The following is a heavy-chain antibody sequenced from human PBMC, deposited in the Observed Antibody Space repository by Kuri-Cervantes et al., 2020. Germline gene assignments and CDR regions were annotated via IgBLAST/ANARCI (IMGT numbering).Heavy chain of an antibody. CDR3: ASPIRTGWYSGSYFSADYYYYYGMDV. V-gene: IGHV1-2*02. CDR1: GYTFTGYY. D-gene: IGHD1-26*01. CDR2: INPNSGGT. Sequence: ASVKVSCKASGYTFTGYYMHWVRQAPGQGLEWMGWINPNSGGTNYAQKFQGRVTMTRNTSISTAYMELSSLRSEDTAVYYCASPIRTGWYSGSYFSADYYYYYGMDVWGQGTTVTVSS. J-gene: IGHJ6*02.